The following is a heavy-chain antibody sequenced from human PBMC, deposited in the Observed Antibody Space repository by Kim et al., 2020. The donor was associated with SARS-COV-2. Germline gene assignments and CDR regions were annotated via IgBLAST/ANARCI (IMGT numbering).Heavy chain of an antibody. CDR3: ARAELGVATIEDYYYYGMDV. CDR1: GFTFSSYS. J-gene: IGHJ6*02. V-gene: IGHV3-21*01. Sequence: GGSLRLSCAASGFTFSSYSMNWVRQAPGKGLEWVSSISSSSSYIYYADSVKGRFTISRDNAKNSLYLQMNSLRAEDTAVYYCARAELGVATIEDYYYYGMDVWGQGTTVTVSS. CDR2: ISSSSSYI. D-gene: IGHD5-12*01.